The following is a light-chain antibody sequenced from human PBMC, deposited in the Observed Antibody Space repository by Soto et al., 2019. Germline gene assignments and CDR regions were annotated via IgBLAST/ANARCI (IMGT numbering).Light chain of an antibody. CDR3: ASYTPGSTYV. J-gene: IGLJ1*01. CDR1: SSDVGGYSY. Sequence: QSALPQPASVSGSPGQSIAISCTGTSSDVGGYSYVSWYQQQPGKDPKLVISDVSNRPSGVSDRFSGSKSGNTASLTVSGLQTEDEADYYCASYTPGSTYVFGTGSKLTVL. V-gene: IGLV2-14*01. CDR2: DVS.